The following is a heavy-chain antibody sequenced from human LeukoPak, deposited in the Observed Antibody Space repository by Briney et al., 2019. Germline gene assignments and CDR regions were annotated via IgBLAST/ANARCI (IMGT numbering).Heavy chain of an antibody. Sequence: PSETLSLTCAVYGGSFSGYYWSWIRQPPGKGLEWIGEINHSGSTNYNPPLKSRVTISVDTSKNQFSLKLSSVTDADTAVYYCARGDGYYDFWSGYLDAFDIWGQGTMVTVSS. CDR3: ARGDGYYDFWSGYLDAFDI. CDR2: INHSGST. V-gene: IGHV4-34*01. CDR1: GGSFSGYY. J-gene: IGHJ3*02. D-gene: IGHD3-3*01.